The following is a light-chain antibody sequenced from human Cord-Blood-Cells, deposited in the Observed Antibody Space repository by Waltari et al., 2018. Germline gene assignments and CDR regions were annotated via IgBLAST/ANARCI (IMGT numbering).Light chain of an antibody. CDR1: SLRSYY. CDR2: GKN. J-gene: IGLJ2*01. Sequence: SSELTHDPAVPVALGQAVRITCPGDSLRSYYARWYQQKPGQAPVLVIYGKNNRPSGIPDRFSGSSSGNTASLTITGAQAEDEADYYCNSRDSSGNHVVFGGGTKLTVL. V-gene: IGLV3-19*01. CDR3: NSRDSSGNHVV.